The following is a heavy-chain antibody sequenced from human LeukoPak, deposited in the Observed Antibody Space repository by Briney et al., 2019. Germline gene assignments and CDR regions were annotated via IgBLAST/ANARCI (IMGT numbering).Heavy chain of an antibody. CDR3: ARVTEDYFDY. D-gene: IGHD3-16*01. J-gene: IGHJ4*02. CDR2: IYTSGST. V-gene: IGHV4-4*07. CDR1: GGSISSYY. Sequence: PSETLSLTCTVSGGSISSYYWSWIRQPAGKGLERIGRIYTSGSTNYNPSLKSRVTISVDKSKNQFSLKLSSVTAADTAVYYCARVTEDYFDYWGQGTLVTVSS.